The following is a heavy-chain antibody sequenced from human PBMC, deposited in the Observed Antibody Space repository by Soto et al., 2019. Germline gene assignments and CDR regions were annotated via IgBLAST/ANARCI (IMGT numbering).Heavy chain of an antibody. J-gene: IGHJ4*02. V-gene: IGHV1-69*02. D-gene: IGHD3-3*01. CDR3: SSTRAIVGAPDAAY. CDR2: IIPILGIA. Sequence: VASVEVSCKASGGTFSSYTISWVRQAPGQGLEWMGRIIPILGIANYAQKFQSRVTITADKSTSTAYMELSSLRSEDTAVYFCSSTRAIVGAPDAAYWGQVTLVTVSS. CDR1: GGTFSSYT.